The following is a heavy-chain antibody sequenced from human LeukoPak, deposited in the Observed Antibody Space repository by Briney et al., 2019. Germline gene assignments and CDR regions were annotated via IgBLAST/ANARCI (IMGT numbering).Heavy chain of an antibody. V-gene: IGHV3-21*01. CDR2: ISSSSSYV. Sequence: PGGSLRLSCAASGFTFSSYSMNWVRQAPGKGLGWVSSISSSSSYVYYADSVKGQFTITRDNAKNSLYLQMNSLRAADTAVYYCARDRYTVVPGGWFDPWGQGTLVTVSS. CDR3: ARDRYTVVPGGWFDP. D-gene: IGHD2-2*01. J-gene: IGHJ5*02. CDR1: GFTFSSYS.